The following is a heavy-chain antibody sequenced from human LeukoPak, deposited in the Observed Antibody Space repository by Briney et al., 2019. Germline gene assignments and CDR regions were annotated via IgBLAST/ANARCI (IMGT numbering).Heavy chain of an antibody. CDR3: ARCYSSSSSEYFDY. CDR1: GYSLTELS. J-gene: IGHJ4*02. Sequence: ASVKVSCRVSGYSLTELSIHWVRQAPGEGLEWMGIINPSGGSTSYAQKFQGRVTMTRDTSTSTVYMELSSLRSEDTAVYYCARCYSSSSSEYFDYWGQGTLVTVSS. V-gene: IGHV1-46*01. CDR2: INPSGGST. D-gene: IGHD6-6*01.